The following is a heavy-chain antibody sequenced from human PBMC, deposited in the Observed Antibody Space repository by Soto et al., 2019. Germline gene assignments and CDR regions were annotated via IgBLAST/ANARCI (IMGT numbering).Heavy chain of an antibody. V-gene: IGHV1-69*13. CDR1: GGTFYTYT. CDR2: ITPIYPTT. Sequence: GASVKVSCKASGGTFYTYTFSWVRQAPGQGLEWMGSITPIYPTTNHAEKFQGRLTVTADGSTNTAYMELNSLTSEDTAVYYCARIPRYSFPTSDDLDSWGQGTLVTVSS. CDR3: ARIPRYSFPTSDDLDS. J-gene: IGHJ4*02. D-gene: IGHD5-18*01.